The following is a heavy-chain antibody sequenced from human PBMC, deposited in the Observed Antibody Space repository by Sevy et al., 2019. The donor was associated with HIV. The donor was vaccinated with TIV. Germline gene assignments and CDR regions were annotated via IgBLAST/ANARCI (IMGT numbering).Heavy chain of an antibody. J-gene: IGHJ6*02. CDR3: TREGGSITMVRGEDGMDV. Sequence: GGSLRLSCAASGFTFNNYVMNWVRQAPGKGLEWVGFIRSKAYAGTTEYAASVKGRFTISRDDSKSIAYLQMNSLKTEDTAVYYCTREGGSITMVRGEDGMDVWGQGTTVTVSS. CDR2: IRSKAYAGTT. D-gene: IGHD3-10*01. CDR1: GFTFNNYV. V-gene: IGHV3-49*04.